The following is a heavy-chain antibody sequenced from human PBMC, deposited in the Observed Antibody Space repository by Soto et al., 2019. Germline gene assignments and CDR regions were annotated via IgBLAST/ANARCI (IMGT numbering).Heavy chain of an antibody. D-gene: IGHD2-21*02. CDR2: IYYAGSP. CDR1: GGSISSTGHY. V-gene: IGHV4-39*02. Sequence: QLQLQESGPGLVKPSETLSLTCSVSGGSISSTGHYWGWIRQPPGKGLGWIGHIYYAGSPYYNPSLKSRVTISVDASKNHFSLALTAVTAAATAVWYCARLMGVVTVDYWGQGALVTVSS. J-gene: IGHJ4*02. CDR3: ARLMGVVTVDY.